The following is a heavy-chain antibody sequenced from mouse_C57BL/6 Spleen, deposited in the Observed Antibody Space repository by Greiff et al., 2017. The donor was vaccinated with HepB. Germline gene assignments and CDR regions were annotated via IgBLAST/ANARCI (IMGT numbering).Heavy chain of an antibody. V-gene: IGHV1-18*01. Sequence: EVQLQQSGPELVKPGASVKIPCKASGYTFTDYNMDWVKQSHGKSLEWIGDINPNNGGTIYNQKFKGKATLTVDKSSSTAYMELRSLTSEDTAVYYCARKGTTVVATRDFDVWGTGTTVTVSS. CDR3: ARKGTTVVATRDFDV. CDR1: GYTFTDYN. CDR2: INPNNGGT. D-gene: IGHD1-1*01. J-gene: IGHJ1*03.